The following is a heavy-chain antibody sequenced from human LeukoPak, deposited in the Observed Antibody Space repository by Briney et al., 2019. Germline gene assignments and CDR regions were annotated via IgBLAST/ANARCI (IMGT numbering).Heavy chain of an antibody. V-gene: IGHV3-23*01. D-gene: IGHD1-26*01. CDR1: GFTFSNAW. Sequence: PGGSLRLSCAASGFTFSNAWMSWVRQAPGKGLEWVSAISGSGGSTYYADSVKGRFTISRDNSKNTLYLQMNSLRAEDTAVYYCAKGTDSGSYYDYWGQGTLVTVSS. J-gene: IGHJ4*02. CDR2: ISGSGGST. CDR3: AKGTDSGSYYDY.